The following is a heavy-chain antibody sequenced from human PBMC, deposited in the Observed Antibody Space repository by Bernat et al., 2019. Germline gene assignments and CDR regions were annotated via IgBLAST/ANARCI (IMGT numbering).Heavy chain of an antibody. V-gene: IGHV3-7*03. CDR1: EFTFVTYW. Sequence: EVQLVQSGGDLVQPGGSLRLSCAASEFTFVTYWISWLRLAPGKGLEWVALITQDGSGKFYADSVKGRFTISRDNAQNSLFLNMNSLRVEDTAMYYCTIARGDNHWGQGTLVTVSS. CDR3: TIARGDNH. D-gene: IGHD5-24*01. CDR2: ITQDGSGK. J-gene: IGHJ4*02.